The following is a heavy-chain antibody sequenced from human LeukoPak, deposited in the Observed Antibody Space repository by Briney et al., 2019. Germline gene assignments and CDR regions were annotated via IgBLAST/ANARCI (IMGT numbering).Heavy chain of an antibody. J-gene: IGHJ4*02. D-gene: IGHD6-13*01. V-gene: IGHV4-30-4*01. CDR3: AREKAWLAAADY. CDR1: GGSISNGDYY. CDR2: IYYSGST. Sequence: SETLSLTCTVSGGSISNGDYYWNWIRQPPGKGLEWIGHIYYSGSTYYNPSLKSRVTISVDTSRNQFSLKLSSVTAADTAVYYCAREKAWLAAADYWGQGTLVTVSS.